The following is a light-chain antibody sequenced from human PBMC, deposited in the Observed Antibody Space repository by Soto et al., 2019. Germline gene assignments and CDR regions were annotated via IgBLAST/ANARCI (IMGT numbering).Light chain of an antibody. CDR1: QAISSH. CDR3: QQLNSYRLT. V-gene: IGKV1-9*01. CDR2: VAS. Sequence: IQLPQYPSSLSASFGDRFAITCRASQAISSHLAWYQQKPGKAPKLLVYVASTLQSGVPSRFSGSGSGTDFSLSINSLQPEDFATYYCQQLNSYRLTVGGGTKV. J-gene: IGKJ4*01.